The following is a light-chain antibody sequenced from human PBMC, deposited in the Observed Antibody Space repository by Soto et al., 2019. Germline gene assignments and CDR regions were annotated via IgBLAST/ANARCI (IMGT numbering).Light chain of an antibody. V-gene: IGLV6-57*04. Sequence: NFMLTQPHSVSESPGKTVTISCTRSSGNIATYSVQWYQQRPGSAPTTVIYESYQRFSGVPDRFSGSIDTSSNSASLTISGLKTEDEADYYCQSYDTTTPVVFGGGTKLTVL. J-gene: IGLJ2*01. CDR1: SGNIATYS. CDR2: ESY. CDR3: QSYDTTTPVV.